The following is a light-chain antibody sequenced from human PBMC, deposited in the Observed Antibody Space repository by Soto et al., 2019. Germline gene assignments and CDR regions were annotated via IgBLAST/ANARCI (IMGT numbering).Light chain of an antibody. CDR1: QSVSSY. V-gene: IGKV3-11*02. CDR3: QQRSNWPPLT. J-gene: IGKJ4*01. Sequence: EIVLTQSPATLSLSPGERATLSCRASQSVSSYLAWYQQKPGQAPRLLIYDASNRATGIPARFSGSGSGRDFTLTISSLEPEDFAVYYCQQRSNWPPLTFGGGNKVEIK. CDR2: DAS.